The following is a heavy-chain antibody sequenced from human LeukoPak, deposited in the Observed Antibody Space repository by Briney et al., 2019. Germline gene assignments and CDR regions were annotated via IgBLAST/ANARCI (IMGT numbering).Heavy chain of an antibody. V-gene: IGHV3-23*01. CDR2: IRGSGRST. Sequence: GGSLRLSCAASGFTFSNYAMSWVRQAPGKGLGWVSAIRGSGRSTYYADSVKGRFTISRDNSRNTLYLQMNSLRAEDTAVYYCAKDYDSSGPYYFDLWGQGTLVTVSS. D-gene: IGHD3-22*01. J-gene: IGHJ4*02. CDR1: GFTFSNYA. CDR3: AKDYDSSGPYYFDL.